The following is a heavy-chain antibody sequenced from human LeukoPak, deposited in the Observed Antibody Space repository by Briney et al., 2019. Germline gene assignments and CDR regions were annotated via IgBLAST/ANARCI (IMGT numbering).Heavy chain of an antibody. V-gene: IGHV1-18*01. D-gene: IGHD2-2*01. J-gene: IGHJ3*02. CDR1: GYTFTSYG. CDR2: ISAYNGNT. CDR3: AGGLVVVPAAIISFDAFDI. Sequence: ASVKVSCKASGYTFTSYGISWVRQAPGQGLEWMGWISAYNGNTNYAQKLQGRVTMTTDTSTSTAYMELRSLRSDDTAVYYCAGGLVVVPAAIISFDAFDIWGQGTMVTVSS.